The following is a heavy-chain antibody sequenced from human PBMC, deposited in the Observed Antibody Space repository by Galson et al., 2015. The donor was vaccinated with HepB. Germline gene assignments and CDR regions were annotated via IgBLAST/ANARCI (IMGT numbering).Heavy chain of an antibody. D-gene: IGHD3-10*01. Sequence: SLRLSCAASGFTFDDYTMHWVRQAPGKGLEWVAVISDDGSNKYYADSVKGRFTISRDNSKNTLYLQINSLRAEDTAVYYCARGRMVRGLTLRYDAFDIWGQGTMVTVSS. CDR1: GFTFDDYT. CDR2: ISDDGSNK. V-gene: IGHV3-30*04. CDR3: ARGRMVRGLTLRYDAFDI. J-gene: IGHJ3*02.